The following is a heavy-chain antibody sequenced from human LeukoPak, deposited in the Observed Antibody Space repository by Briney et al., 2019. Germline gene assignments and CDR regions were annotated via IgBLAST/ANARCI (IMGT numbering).Heavy chain of an antibody. CDR3: ARLNFGDDY. CDR2: IYGSTSA. J-gene: IGHJ4*02. CDR1: GFTVSSNY. Sequence: PGGSLRLFCAASGFTVSSNYINWVRQAPGKGLEWVSLIYGSTSADYADSVKGRFTISRDTSMDTVYLQMNSLRVEDTAVYYCARLNFGDDYWGQGTLVTVSS. D-gene: IGHD4-17*01. V-gene: IGHV3-66*01.